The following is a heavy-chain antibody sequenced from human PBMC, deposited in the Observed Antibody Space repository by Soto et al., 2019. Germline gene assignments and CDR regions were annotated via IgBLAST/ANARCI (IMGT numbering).Heavy chain of an antibody. D-gene: IGHD3-22*01. Sequence: QVQLVQSGAEVKKPGASVKVSCKASGYTFTSYGISWVRQAPGQGLEWMGWISAYNGNTNYAQKLQGRVTMTTDTSTITAYMELGRLRSDDTAVYYCARFMTYYYDSSGYYASDWGQGTLVTVSS. CDR3: ARFMTYYYDSSGYYASD. J-gene: IGHJ4*02. V-gene: IGHV1-18*01. CDR1: GYTFTSYG. CDR2: ISAYNGNT.